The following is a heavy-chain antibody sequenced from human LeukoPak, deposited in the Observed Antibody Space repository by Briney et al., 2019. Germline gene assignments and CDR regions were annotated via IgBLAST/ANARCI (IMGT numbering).Heavy chain of an antibody. V-gene: IGHV3-48*02. CDR1: GFTFSSYS. Sequence: GGSLRLSCAASGFTFSSYSMNWVRQAPGKGLEWVSYITTSSTIYYADSVKGRFTISRDNAKNSLYLQMNSLRDEDTAAYYCARDGYYYDSSGYRLIAFDIWGQGTMVTVSS. D-gene: IGHD3-22*01. CDR2: ITTSSTI. CDR3: ARDGYYYDSSGYRLIAFDI. J-gene: IGHJ3*02.